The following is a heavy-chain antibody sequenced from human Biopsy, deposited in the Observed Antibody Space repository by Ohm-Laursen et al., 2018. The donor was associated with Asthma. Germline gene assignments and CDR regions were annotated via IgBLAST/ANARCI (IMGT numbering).Heavy chain of an antibody. V-gene: IGHV1-46*01. CDR1: GYPFIGYH. CDR2: INPSGGST. Sequence: SVKVSCKASGYPFIGYHIHWMRQAPGQGLEWMGIINPSGGSTSYAQKFQGRVTMTRDTSTSTVYMELSSLRSEDTAVYYCAGGQKSAGDRWFDPWGQGTLVTVSS. J-gene: IGHJ5*02. CDR3: AGGQKSAGDRWFDP. D-gene: IGHD6-13*01.